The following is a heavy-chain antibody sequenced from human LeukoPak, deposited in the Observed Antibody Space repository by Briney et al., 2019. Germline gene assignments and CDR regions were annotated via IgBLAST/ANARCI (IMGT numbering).Heavy chain of an antibody. CDR3: VRARVRARSGALDV. J-gene: IGHJ3*01. D-gene: IGHD3-10*01. V-gene: IGHV3-30*04. CDR2: ISYDETYK. Sequence: GGSLRLSCVGSGFTFRHYVMHWVRQAPGKGLELVAVISYDETYKFYADSVKGRFTISRDNSNATLFLQINSLRSEDAAVYYCVRARVRARSGALDVWGQGTLVTVSS. CDR1: GFTFRHYV.